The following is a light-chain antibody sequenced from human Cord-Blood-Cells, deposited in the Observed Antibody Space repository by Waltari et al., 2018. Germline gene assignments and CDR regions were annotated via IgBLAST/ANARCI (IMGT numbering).Light chain of an antibody. J-gene: IGLJ1*01. Sequence: SYELTQPPSVSASPGQTASITCSGDKLGDKYACWYQQKPGQSPVLVIYQDSKRPSGIPERFSGSNSGNTATLTISGTQAMDEADYYCQAWDSSTYVFGTGTKVTVL. V-gene: IGLV3-1*01. CDR2: QDS. CDR3: QAWDSSTYV. CDR1: KLGDKY.